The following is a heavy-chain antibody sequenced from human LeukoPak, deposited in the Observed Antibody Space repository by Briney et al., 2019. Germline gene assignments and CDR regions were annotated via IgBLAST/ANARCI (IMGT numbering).Heavy chain of an antibody. V-gene: IGHV4-39*01. J-gene: IGHJ4*02. CDR1: GVSIRSSSYY. CDR3: ARQVVAVAGTGYFDH. Sequence: PSETLSLTCTVSGVSIRSSSYYWGWIRQPPGKGLEWIGSIYYSGSTYYNASLKSRGTISVDTSKNQFSLKMNSVTAADTAVYFCARQVVAVAGTGYFDHWGQGTLVTVSS. D-gene: IGHD6-19*01. CDR2: IYYSGST.